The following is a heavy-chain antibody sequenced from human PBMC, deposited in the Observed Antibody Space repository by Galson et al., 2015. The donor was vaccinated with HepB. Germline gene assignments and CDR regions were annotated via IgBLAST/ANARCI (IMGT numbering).Heavy chain of an antibody. CDR3: TRHAQDYYGSGSYYYGMDV. J-gene: IGHJ6*02. V-gene: IGHV3-73*01. CDR1: GFTXSGSA. CDR2: IRSKXNSYAT. Sequence: SLRLSCAASGFTXSGSAMHWVRQASGXGLEWVGRIRSKXNSYATAYAASXXXRFTISRDXSKNTAXLQMNSLKTEDTAVYYCTRHAQDYYGSGSYYYGMDVWGQGTTVTVSS. D-gene: IGHD3-10*01.